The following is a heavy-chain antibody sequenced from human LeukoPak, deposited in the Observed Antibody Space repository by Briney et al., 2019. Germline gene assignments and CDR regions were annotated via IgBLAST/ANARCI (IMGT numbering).Heavy chain of an antibody. J-gene: IGHJ4*02. CDR1: GGSISSYY. V-gene: IGHV4-4*07. Sequence: SETLSLTCTVSGGSISSYYWSWIRQPAGKGLEWIGRIYTSGSTNYNPSLKSRVTMSVDTSKNQFSLKLSSVTAADTAVYYCASGGYYGSGSYQTFDYWGQGTLVTVSS. D-gene: IGHD3-10*01. CDR3: ASGGYYGSGSYQTFDY. CDR2: IYTSGST.